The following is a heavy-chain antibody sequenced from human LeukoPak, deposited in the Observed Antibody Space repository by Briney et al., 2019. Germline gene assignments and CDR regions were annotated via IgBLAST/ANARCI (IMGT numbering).Heavy chain of an antibody. CDR2: ISISSSYI. D-gene: IGHD3-10*01. J-gene: IGHJ5*02. CDR1: GFTFSRYS. V-gene: IGHV3-21*04. CDR3: AKAFYGSGSYYPNWFDP. Sequence: GGSLRLSCAASGFTFSRYSMNWVRQAPGKGLEWVSSISISSSYIYYADSVKGRFTISRDNSKNTLYLQMNSLRAEDTAVYYCAKAFYGSGSYYPNWFDPWGQGTLVTVSS.